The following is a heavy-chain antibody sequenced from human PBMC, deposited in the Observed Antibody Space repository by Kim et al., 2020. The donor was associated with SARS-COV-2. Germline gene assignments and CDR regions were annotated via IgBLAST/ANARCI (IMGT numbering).Heavy chain of an antibody. V-gene: IGHV5-51*01. J-gene: IGHJ4*02. D-gene: IGHD6-13*01. CDR3: ARHEGWGSSWYGDFDY. Sequence: FQGQVTISADKSISTAYLQWSSLKASDTAMYYCARHEGWGSSWYGDFDYWGQGTLVTVSS.